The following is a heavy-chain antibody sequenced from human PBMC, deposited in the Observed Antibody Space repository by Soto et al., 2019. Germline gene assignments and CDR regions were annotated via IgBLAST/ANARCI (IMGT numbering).Heavy chain of an antibody. J-gene: IGHJ6*02. D-gene: IGHD1-20*01. CDR1: GWSFSGYY. Sequence: QVQVQQWGAGLLKPSETLSLTCAVYGWSFSGYYWSWIRQPPGKGLEWIGEINHSGSTNYNPSLKRRVTISVDTAQKQFSRKLTSVAAADTAVYYFAPPDPPITHYYDGMDVWGQGTTVTVSS. CDR3: APPDPPITHYYDGMDV. CDR2: INHSGST. V-gene: IGHV4-34*01.